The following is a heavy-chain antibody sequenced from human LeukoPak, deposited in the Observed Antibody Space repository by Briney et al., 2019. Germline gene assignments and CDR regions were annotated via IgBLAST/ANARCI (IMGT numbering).Heavy chain of an antibody. CDR2: IDYRGRT. Sequence: SETLSLTCSVSGDSISSSNFHWGWIRPSPGKGLEWIGTIDYRGRTFYNPSLNNRVTISADTSKNQFSLKLSSVTAADTAVYYCARGIVGASPVFDYWGQGTLVTVSS. V-gene: IGHV4-39*07. J-gene: IGHJ4*02. CDR3: ARGIVGASPVFDY. CDR1: GDSISSSNFH. D-gene: IGHD1-26*01.